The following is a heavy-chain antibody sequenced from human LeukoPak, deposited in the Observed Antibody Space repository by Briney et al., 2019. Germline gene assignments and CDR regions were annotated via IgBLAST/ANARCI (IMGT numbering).Heavy chain of an antibody. CDR2: ISYDGSNK. D-gene: IGHD2-8*01. CDR1: GFTFSSYG. CDR3: AKGQMGPYYFDY. V-gene: IGHV3-30*18. J-gene: IGHJ4*02. Sequence: PGGSLRLSCAASGFTFSSYGMHWVRQAQGKGLEWVAVISYDGSNKSYADSVKGRFTISRDNSKNTLYLQMNSLRAEDTAVYYCAKGQMGPYYFDYWGQGTLVTVSS.